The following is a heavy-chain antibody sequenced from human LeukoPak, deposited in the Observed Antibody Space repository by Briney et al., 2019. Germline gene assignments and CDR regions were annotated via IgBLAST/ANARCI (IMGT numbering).Heavy chain of an antibody. D-gene: IGHD3-22*01. V-gene: IGHV1-2*02. CDR3: ESEEQHDSSCYYDGDVDY. CDR2: INPNSGGT. CDR1: GYTFTGYY. Sequence: ASVKVSCKASGYTFTGYYMHWVRQAPGQGLEWMGWINPNSGGTNYAQKFQGRVTMTRDTSISTAYMELSSLRSDDTAVYYCESEEQHDSSCYYDGDVDYWGQGTLVTVSS. J-gene: IGHJ4*02.